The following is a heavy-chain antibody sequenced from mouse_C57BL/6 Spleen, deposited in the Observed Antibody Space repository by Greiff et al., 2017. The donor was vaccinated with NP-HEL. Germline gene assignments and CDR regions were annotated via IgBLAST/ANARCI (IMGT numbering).Heavy chain of an antibody. Sequence: VQLQQSGAELARPGASVKMSCKASGYTFTSYTMHWVKQRPGQGLEWIGYINPSSGYTKYNQKFKDKATLTADKSSSTAYMQLSSLTSEDSAVYYCARKEISYYGSSYDWYFDVWGTGTTVTVSS. CDR2: INPSSGYT. V-gene: IGHV1-4*01. CDR1: GYTFTSYT. J-gene: IGHJ1*03. CDR3: ARKEISYYGSSYDWYFDV. D-gene: IGHD1-1*01.